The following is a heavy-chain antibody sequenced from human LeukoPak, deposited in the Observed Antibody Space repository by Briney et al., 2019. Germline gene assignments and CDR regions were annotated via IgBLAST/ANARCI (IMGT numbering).Heavy chain of an antibody. CDR2: IYYSGST. CDR3: ARGGYCSSTSCYVGDY. CDR1: GGSISSGDYY. D-gene: IGHD2-2*01. Sequence: SQTLSLTCTVSGGSISSGDYYWSWIRQPPGKGLEWIGYIYYSGSTCYNPSLKSRVTISVDTSKNQFSLKLSSVTAADTAVYYCARGGYCSSTSCYVGDYWGQGTLVTVSS. V-gene: IGHV4-30-4*01. J-gene: IGHJ4*02.